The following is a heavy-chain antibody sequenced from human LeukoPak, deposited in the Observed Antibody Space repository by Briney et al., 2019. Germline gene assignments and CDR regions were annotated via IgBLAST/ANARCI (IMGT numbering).Heavy chain of an antibody. CDR1: GYTFTCYY. D-gene: IGHD2-2*02. J-gene: IGHJ5*02. CDR2: INPNSGGT. Sequence: ASVKVSCKASGYTFTCYYMHWVRQAPGQGLEWMGWINPNSGGTNYAQKFQGRVTMTRDTSISTAYMELSRLRSDDTAVYYCARGRACSSTSCYKTGGWFDPWGQGTLVTVSS. V-gene: IGHV1-2*02. CDR3: ARGRACSSTSCYKTGGWFDP.